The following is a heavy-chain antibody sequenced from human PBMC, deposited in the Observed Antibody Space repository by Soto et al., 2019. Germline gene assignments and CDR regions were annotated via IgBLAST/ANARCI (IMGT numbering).Heavy chain of an antibody. CDR2: ISPYNGHT. Sequence: QDQLVQSGAEVKKPGASVKVSCKASGYTFNNYGITWVRQAPGQGLEWMGWISPYNGHTNYAQKLQGIVTMPTDTSTSTAYTKLSSLRSDDTAVYYCARHGNFFDYSGKGTLVTVCS. V-gene: IGHV1-18*01. D-gene: IGHD1-1*01. CDR3: ARHGNFFDY. J-gene: IGHJ4*02. CDR1: GYTFNNYG.